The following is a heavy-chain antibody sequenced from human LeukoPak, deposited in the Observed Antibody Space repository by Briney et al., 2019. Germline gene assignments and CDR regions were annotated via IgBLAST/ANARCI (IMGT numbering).Heavy chain of an antibody. D-gene: IGHD5/OR15-5a*01. Sequence: GGSLRLSCAASGFTFSSYAMSWVRQAPGEGLEWVSAISSDGANTYHADSMKGRFTISRDNSKNTLYLQMNSLRAEDTAVYYCAKGLSTKVYWGQGTLVTVSS. CDR1: GFTFSSYA. V-gene: IGHV3-23*01. CDR3: AKGLSTKVY. J-gene: IGHJ4*02. CDR2: ISSDGANT.